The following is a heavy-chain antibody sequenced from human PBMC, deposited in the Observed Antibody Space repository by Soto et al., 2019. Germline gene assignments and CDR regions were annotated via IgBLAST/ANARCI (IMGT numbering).Heavy chain of an antibody. V-gene: IGHV3-30-3*01. CDR2: ISYDGSNK. CDR3: ARDQGGTTLLYHGMDV. CDR1: GFTFSSYA. Sequence: QVQLVESGGGVVQPGRSLSLSCAASGFTFSSYAMHWVRQAPGKGLEWVALISYDGSNKYYADSVKGRYTISRDNSKNTRYLQMNSLRPEDTAVSHCARDQGGTTLLYHGMDVWGQGTTVTVSS. D-gene: IGHD1-7*01. J-gene: IGHJ6*02.